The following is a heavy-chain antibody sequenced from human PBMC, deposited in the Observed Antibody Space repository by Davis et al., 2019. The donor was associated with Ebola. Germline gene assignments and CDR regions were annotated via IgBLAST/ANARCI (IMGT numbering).Heavy chain of an antibody. Sequence: PSETLSLTCTVSGGSISSYYWSWIRQPPGKGLEWIGYIYYSGSTNYNPSLKSRVTISVDTSKNQFSLKLSSVTAADTAVYYCARDPRAWGGDWYFDLWGRGTLVTVSS. D-gene: IGHD3-16*01. CDR2: IYYSGST. J-gene: IGHJ2*01. CDR1: GGSISSYY. V-gene: IGHV4-59*01. CDR3: ARDPRAWGGDWYFDL.